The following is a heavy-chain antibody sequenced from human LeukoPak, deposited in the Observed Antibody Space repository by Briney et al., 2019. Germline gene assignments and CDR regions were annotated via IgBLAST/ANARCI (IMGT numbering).Heavy chain of an antibody. V-gene: IGHV4-30-4*01. D-gene: IGHD1-26*01. CDR3: ASVSVWELATHPGGSFDY. CDR2: IYHTGTT. Sequence: SQTLSLTCTVSGGLISRIEYYWSWIRQSPVKGLEWLGHIYHTGTTLYSPHLNNRLTVSVDSSRNQFSLTLNSVTAADTAVYYCASVSVWELATHPGGSFDYWGRGILVTVSS. CDR1: GGLISRIEYY. J-gene: IGHJ4*02.